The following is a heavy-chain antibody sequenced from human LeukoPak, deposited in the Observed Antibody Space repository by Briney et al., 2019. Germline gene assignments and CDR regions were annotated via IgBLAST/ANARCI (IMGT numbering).Heavy chain of an antibody. CDR3: TASRLITAGDDY. D-gene: IGHD3-10*01. V-gene: IGHV3-49*04. J-gene: IGHJ4*02. CDR1: GFTFSSYW. CDR2: IRSKAYGGTT. Sequence: GGSLRLSCAASGFTFSSYWMSWVRQAPGKGLEWVGFIRSKAYGGTTEHAASVKGRFAISRDDSKSIAYLQMNSLKTEDTAVYYCTASRLITAGDDYWGQGTLVTVSS.